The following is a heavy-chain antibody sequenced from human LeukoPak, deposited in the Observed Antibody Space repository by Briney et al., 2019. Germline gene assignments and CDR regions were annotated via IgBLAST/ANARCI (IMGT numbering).Heavy chain of an antibody. CDR2: IYHSGST. D-gene: IGHD3-22*01. CDR3: ARGGDYYYYDSSGYLAANFDY. CDR1: GYSISSGYY. Sequence: SETLSLTCTVSGYSISSGYYWGWIRQPPGKGLEWIGSIYHSGSTYYNPSLESRVTISVDTSKNQFSLKLSSVTAADTAVYYCARGGDYYYYDSSGYLAANFDYWGQGTLVTVSS. V-gene: IGHV4-38-2*02. J-gene: IGHJ4*02.